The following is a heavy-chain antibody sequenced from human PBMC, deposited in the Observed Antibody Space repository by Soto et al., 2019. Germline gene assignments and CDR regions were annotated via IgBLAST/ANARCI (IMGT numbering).Heavy chain of an antibody. V-gene: IGHV4-4*07. CDR1: VASIISFN. CDR3: ARDRGEYTSSWFWYFSH. D-gene: IGHD6-13*01. CDR2: LNIAGTI. Sequence: SETLSLTCSFSVASIISFNWNWVRQPAGKGPEWVGRLNIAGTINYNPSLKSRITMSMDTSKNQISLHLRSVTAADTAIYYCARDRGEYTSSWFWYFSHWGHGTLVTVSS. J-gene: IGHJ2*01.